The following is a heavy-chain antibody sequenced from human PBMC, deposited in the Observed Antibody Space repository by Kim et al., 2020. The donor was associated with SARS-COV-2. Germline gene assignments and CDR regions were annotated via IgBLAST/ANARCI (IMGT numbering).Heavy chain of an antibody. D-gene: IGHD3-22*01. CDR1: GFTFSSYS. CDR3: ARMYYYDSSGYYYHYYGMAV. Sequence: GGSLRLSCAASGFTFSSYSMNWVRQAPGKGLEWVSYISSSSSTIYYADSVKGRFTISRDNAKNSLYLQMNSLRAEDTAVYYCARMYYYDSSGYYYHYYGMAVWGQGTTVTVSS. J-gene: IGHJ6*02. CDR2: ISSSSSTI. V-gene: IGHV3-48*04.